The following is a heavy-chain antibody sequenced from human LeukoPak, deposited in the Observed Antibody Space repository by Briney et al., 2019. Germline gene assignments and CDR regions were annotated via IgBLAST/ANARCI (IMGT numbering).Heavy chain of an antibody. CDR1: GYTFTSYY. J-gene: IGHJ4*02. D-gene: IGHD3-22*01. V-gene: IGHV1-46*01. Sequence: ASVTVSRKASGYTFTSYYMHWVRQAPGQGLEWMGIINPSGGSTSYAQKFQGRVTMTRDTSTSTVYMELSSLRSEDTAVYYCARDDSSGLDYWGQGTLVTVSS. CDR3: ARDDSSGLDY. CDR2: INPSGGST.